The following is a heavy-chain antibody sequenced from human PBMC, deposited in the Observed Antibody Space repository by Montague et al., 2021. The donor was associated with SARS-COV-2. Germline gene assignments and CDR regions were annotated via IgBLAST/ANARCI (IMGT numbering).Heavy chain of an antibody. CDR3: AKDLTVDIVVVVAAIKDSAFDY. CDR1: GFTFNTYD. J-gene: IGHJ4*02. V-gene: IGHV3-30*18. CDR2: VSYDGSNK. D-gene: IGHD2-15*01. Sequence: SLRLSCAASGFTFNTYDMHWVRQAPGKGLEWVAVVSYDGSNKYYADSVKGRFTISRDNFKNTLYLQMNSLRAEDTAVYYCAKDLTVDIVVVVAAIKDSAFDYWGQGTLVTVSS.